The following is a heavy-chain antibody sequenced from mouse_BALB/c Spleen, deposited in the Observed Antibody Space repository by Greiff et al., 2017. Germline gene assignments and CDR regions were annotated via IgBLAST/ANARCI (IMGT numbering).Heavy chain of an antibody. V-gene: IGHV5-17*02. CDR3: ARRDYYGSSHYFDY. CDR1: GFTFSSFG. D-gene: IGHD1-1*01. Sequence: DVKLVESGGGLVQPGGSRKLSCAASGFTFSSFGMHWVRQAPEKGLEWVAYISSGSSTIYYADTVKGRFTISRDNPKNTLFLQMTSLRSEDTAMYYCARRDYYGSSHYFDYWGQGTTLTVSS. CDR2: ISSGSSTI. J-gene: IGHJ2*01.